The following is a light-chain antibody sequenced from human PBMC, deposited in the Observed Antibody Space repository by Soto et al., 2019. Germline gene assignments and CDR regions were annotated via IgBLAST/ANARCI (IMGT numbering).Light chain of an antibody. CDR1: QSVSSN. Sequence: IVMTQSPATLSVSPGERATLSCRASQSVSSNLAWYQQKPGQPPRLLIYGASTRATGIPARFSGSVSGTEFTLTISSLQSEDFVVDYCQNYNNMFPFTFGPGTKVDIK. CDR3: QNYNNMFPFT. CDR2: GAS. J-gene: IGKJ3*01. V-gene: IGKV3-15*01.